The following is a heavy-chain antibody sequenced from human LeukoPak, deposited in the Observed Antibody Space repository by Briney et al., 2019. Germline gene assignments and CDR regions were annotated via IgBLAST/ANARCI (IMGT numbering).Heavy chain of an antibody. Sequence: GSGPTLVNPPQTLTLTCIFSGFSLSTGGGGVGWIRQPPGKALEWLPLIYWDDYKRYSPSLKSRLTITKDTSKNQVVLTMTNMDPVDTATYYCAHAGTNYDIFTRDSYYYGMDVWGQGTTVTVSS. V-gene: IGHV2-5*02. CDR3: AHAGTNYDIFTRDSYYYGMDV. D-gene: IGHD3-9*01. CDR2: IYWDDYK. J-gene: IGHJ6*02. CDR1: GFSLSTGGGG.